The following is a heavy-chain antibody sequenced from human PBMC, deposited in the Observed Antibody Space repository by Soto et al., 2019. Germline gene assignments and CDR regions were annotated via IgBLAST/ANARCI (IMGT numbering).Heavy chain of an antibody. V-gene: IGHV3-30*18. CDR1: GFTFSSYG. Sequence: QVQLVESGGGVVQPGRSLRLSCAASGFTFSSYGMHWVRKATGKGLEWVAVISYDGSNKYYADSVKGRFTISRDNSKNTLYLQMNSLRAEDTAVYYCAKGPAIVLVPAAMNYYYGIVVWGQGTTVTVSS. J-gene: IGHJ6*02. CDR2: ISYDGSNK. CDR3: AKGPAIVLVPAAMNYYYGIVV. D-gene: IGHD2-2*01.